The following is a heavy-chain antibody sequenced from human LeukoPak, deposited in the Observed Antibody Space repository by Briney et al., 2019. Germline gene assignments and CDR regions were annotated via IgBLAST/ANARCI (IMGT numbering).Heavy chain of an antibody. Sequence: ASVKVSCKASGYTFTSYGISWVRQAPGQGLEWMGWISAYNGNTNYAQKLQGRVTMTTDTSTSTAYMELRSLRSDDTAVYYCARVQKDGYNIYCYYGMDVWGQGTTVTVSS. D-gene: IGHD5-24*01. CDR1: GYTFTSYG. CDR2: ISAYNGNT. V-gene: IGHV1-18*01. J-gene: IGHJ6*02. CDR3: ARVQKDGYNIYCYYGMDV.